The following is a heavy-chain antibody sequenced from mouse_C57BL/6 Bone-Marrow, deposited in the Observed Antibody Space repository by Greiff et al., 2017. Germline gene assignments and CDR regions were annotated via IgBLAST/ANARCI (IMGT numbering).Heavy chain of an antibody. CDR3: AILWLRGAMDY. Sequence: EVQLQQSGPELVKPGASVKISCKASGYTFTDYYMNWVKQSHGKSLEWIGDINPNNGGTSYNQKFKGKATLTVDKSSSTAYMELRSLTSEDSAVYYCAILWLRGAMDYWGQGTSVTVSS. CDR1: GYTFTDYY. D-gene: IGHD2-2*01. V-gene: IGHV1-26*01. CDR2: INPNNGGT. J-gene: IGHJ4*01.